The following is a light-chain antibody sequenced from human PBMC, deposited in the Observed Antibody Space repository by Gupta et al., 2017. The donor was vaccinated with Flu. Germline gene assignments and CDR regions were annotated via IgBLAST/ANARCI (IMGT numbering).Light chain of an antibody. CDR1: QSVSSY. J-gene: IGKJ1*01. Sequence: TLSLSPGERDTLSCRASQSVSSYLAWYQQKPGQAPRLLIYDASNRATGSPARFSGSGSGTDFTLTISSLEPEDFAVYYCQQRSNWPPTWTFGQGTKVEIK. CDR2: DAS. CDR3: QQRSNWPPTWT. V-gene: IGKV3-11*01.